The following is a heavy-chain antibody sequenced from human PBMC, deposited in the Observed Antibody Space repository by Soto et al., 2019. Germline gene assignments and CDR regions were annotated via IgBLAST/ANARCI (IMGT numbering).Heavy chain of an antibody. CDR2: IIPIFGTA. CDR1: GRTFSSYA. V-gene: IGHV1-69*01. Sequence: QVQLVQSGAEVKKPGSSVKVSCKASGRTFSSYAISWVRQAPGTGLEWMGGIIPIFGTANYAQKFQGRVTITADESTSTAYMELSSLRSEDTAVYYCARAWGSGSYSYYFDYWGQGTLVTVSS. D-gene: IGHD1-26*01. CDR3: ARAWGSGSYSYYFDY. J-gene: IGHJ4*02.